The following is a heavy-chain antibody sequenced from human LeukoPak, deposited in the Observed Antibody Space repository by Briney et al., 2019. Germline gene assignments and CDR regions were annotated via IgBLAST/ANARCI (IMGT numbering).Heavy chain of an antibody. CDR3: ARDGGRDSTYWYYY. V-gene: IGHV3-23*01. J-gene: IGHJ4*02. CDR1: GFTFSSYA. CDR2: ISGSGGST. Sequence: RGSLRLSCAASGFTFSSYAMSWVRQAPGKGLEWVSAISGSGGSTYYADSVKGRFTISRDNGENSLYLQMNSLRDEDTAVYYCARDGGRDSTYWYYYWGQGTLVTVSS. D-gene: IGHD6-13*01.